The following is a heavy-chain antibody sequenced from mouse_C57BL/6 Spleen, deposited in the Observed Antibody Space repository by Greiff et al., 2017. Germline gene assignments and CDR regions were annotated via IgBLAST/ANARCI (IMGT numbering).Heavy chain of an antibody. V-gene: IGHV1-4*01. CDR3: ARSSNWDYFDY. D-gene: IGHD4-1*01. J-gene: IGHJ2*01. Sequence: VQLVESGAELARPGASVKMSCKASGYTFTSYTMHWVKQRPGQGLEWIGYINPSSGYTKYNQKFKDKATLTADKSSSTAYMQLSSLTSEDSAVYYCARSSNWDYFDYWGQGTTLTVSS. CDR2: INPSSGYT. CDR1: GYTFTSYT.